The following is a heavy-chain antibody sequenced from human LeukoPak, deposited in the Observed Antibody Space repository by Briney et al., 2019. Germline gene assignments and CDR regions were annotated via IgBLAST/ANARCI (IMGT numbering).Heavy chain of an antibody. CDR2: IYYSGST. CDR3: ARQSGPFYYYYYYMDV. D-gene: IGHD2-15*01. Sequence: PSETLSLTCTVSGGSISSSSYYWGWIRQPPGKGLEWIGSIYYSGSTYYNPSLKSRVTISVDTSKNQFSLKLSSVTAADTAVYYCARQSGPFYYYYYYMDVWGKGTTVTVSS. CDR1: GGSISSSSYY. V-gene: IGHV4-39*01. J-gene: IGHJ6*03.